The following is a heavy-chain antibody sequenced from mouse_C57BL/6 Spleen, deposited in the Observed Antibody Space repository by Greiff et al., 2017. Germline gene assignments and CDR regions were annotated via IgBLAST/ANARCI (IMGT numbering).Heavy chain of an antibody. D-gene: IGHD2-3*01. CDR2: ISDGGSYT. CDR1: GFTFSSYA. CDR3: ARDRWVDY. Sequence: DVMLVESGGGLVKPGGSLKLSCAASGFTFSSYAMSWVRQTPEKRLEWVATISDGGSYTYYPDNVKGRFTISRDNAKNNLYLQMSHLRSEDTAMYYCARDRWVDYWGQGTTLTVSS. V-gene: IGHV5-4*01. J-gene: IGHJ2*01.